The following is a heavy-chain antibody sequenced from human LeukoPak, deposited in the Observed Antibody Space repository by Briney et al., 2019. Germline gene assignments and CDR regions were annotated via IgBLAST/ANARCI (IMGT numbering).Heavy chain of an antibody. D-gene: IGHD1/OR15-1a*01. CDR3: STRYNWNNGVTFDY. J-gene: IGHJ4*02. Sequence: NPGGSLRLSCAASGFTFSNAWMSWVRQAPGKWLEWVVRIKSKTDCGTTDYAAPVKGRLSISRDDSKNTLYLQKNSLKTEDTAVYYCSTRYNWNNGVTFDYWGQGTLVTISS. CDR2: IKSKTDCGTT. CDR1: GFTFSNAW. V-gene: IGHV3-15*01.